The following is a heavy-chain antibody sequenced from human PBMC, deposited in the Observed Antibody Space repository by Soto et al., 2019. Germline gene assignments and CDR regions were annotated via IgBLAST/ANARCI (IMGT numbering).Heavy chain of an antibody. CDR3: ARARGYTPGPDPYYFDL. Sequence: QVQLVQAGAEVKKPGASVRVSCKSSGYTFTTYDINWVRQVPGQGLEWIGWVNPYSGKRGYAQKFRDRVTMTRNASMSTAHMELSSLMSEDTALYYCARARGYTPGPDPYYFDLWGQGTLVTVSS. CDR1: GYTFTTYD. D-gene: IGHD1-1*01. CDR2: VNPYSGKR. J-gene: IGHJ4*02. V-gene: IGHV1-8*01.